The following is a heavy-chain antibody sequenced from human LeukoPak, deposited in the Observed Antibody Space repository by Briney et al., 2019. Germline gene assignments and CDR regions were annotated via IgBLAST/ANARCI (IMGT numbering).Heavy chain of an antibody. CDR1: GGSIGSSSYY. CDR3: ARALYYYDSSGYYPLFDY. Sequence: PSETLSLTCTVSGGSIGSSSYYWGCIRLPPGKGLECIGSIYYSGSTYYNPSLKSRVTISVDTSKNQFSLKLSSVTAADTAVYYCARALYYYDSSGYYPLFDYWGQGTLVTVSS. CDR2: IYYSGST. D-gene: IGHD3-22*01. V-gene: IGHV4-39*07. J-gene: IGHJ4*02.